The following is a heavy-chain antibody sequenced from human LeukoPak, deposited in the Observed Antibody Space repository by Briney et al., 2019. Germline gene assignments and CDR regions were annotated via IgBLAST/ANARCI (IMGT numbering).Heavy chain of an antibody. V-gene: IGHV1-69*06. D-gene: IGHD3-10*01. Sequence: ASVKVSCKASGGTFSSYAISWVRQAPGQGLEWMGGIIPIFGTANYAQKFQGRVTITADKSTSTAYMELSSLGSEDTAVYYCARDGAGFGELFGNWFDPWGQGTLVTVSS. J-gene: IGHJ5*02. CDR1: GGTFSSYA. CDR3: ARDGAGFGELFGNWFDP. CDR2: IIPIFGTA.